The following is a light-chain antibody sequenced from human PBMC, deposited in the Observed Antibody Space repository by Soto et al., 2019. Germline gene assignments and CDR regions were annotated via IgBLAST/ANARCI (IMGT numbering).Light chain of an antibody. CDR1: QSVSRS. J-gene: IGKJ1*01. CDR2: DAS. V-gene: IGKV3-11*01. CDR3: QERTGWPPWT. Sequence: EIVLTQSPATLSLSPGGRATLSCRSSQSVSRSLAWYQQKPGQAPRLLIYDASKRAPGFPARFSGSGSGTDFTLTISSLEPEDFAVYYCQERTGWPPWTFGQGTKVDI.